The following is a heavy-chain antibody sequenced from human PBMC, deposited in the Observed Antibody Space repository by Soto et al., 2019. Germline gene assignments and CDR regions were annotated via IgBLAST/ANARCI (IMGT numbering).Heavy chain of an antibody. V-gene: IGHV3-7*05. Sequence: GESLKISCAASGFTFSSYWMSWVRQAPGKGLEWVANIKQDGSEKYYVDSVKGRFTISRDNAKNSLYLQMNSLRAEDTAVYYCARDLNYYYGSGSYYPDWGQGTLVTVSS. CDR3: ARDLNYYYGSGSYYPD. CDR1: GFTFSSYW. CDR2: IKQDGSEK. D-gene: IGHD3-10*01. J-gene: IGHJ4*02.